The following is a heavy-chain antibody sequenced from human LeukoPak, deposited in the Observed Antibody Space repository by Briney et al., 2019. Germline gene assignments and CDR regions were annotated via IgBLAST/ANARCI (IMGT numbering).Heavy chain of an antibody. CDR2: INHSGST. CDR1: GGSFSGYY. V-gene: IGHV4-34*01. D-gene: IGHD6-13*01. CDR3: ARAPGIAAAGLPP. Sequence: SETLSLTCAVYGGSFSGYYWSWIRQPPGKGLEWIEEINHSGSTNYNPSLKSRVTISVDTSKNQFSLKLSSVTAADTAVYYCARAPGIAAAGLPPWGQGTLVTVSS. J-gene: IGHJ5*02.